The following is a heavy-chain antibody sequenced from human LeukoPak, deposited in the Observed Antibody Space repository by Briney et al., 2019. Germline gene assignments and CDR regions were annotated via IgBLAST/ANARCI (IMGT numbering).Heavy chain of an antibody. J-gene: IGHJ4*02. V-gene: IGHV3-30*03. Sequence: GGSLRLSCAASGFTFSSYGMHWVRQAPGKGLEWVAVISYDGSNKYYADSVKGRFTISRDNSKNTLYLQMNSLRAEDTAVYYCARAPYCGGDCYSGYWGQGTLVTVSS. CDR3: ARAPYCGGDCYSGY. CDR1: GFTFSSYG. D-gene: IGHD2-21*02. CDR2: ISYDGSNK.